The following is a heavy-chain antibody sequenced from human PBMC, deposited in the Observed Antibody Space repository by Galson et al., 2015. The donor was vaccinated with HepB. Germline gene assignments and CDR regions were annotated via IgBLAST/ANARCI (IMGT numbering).Heavy chain of an antibody. V-gene: IGHV3-33*08. D-gene: IGHD3-10*01. CDR2: MWSYGDNR. J-gene: IGHJ6*02. CDR3: ARGGNYGSGTYQTYYARDV. Sequence: SLRLSCAASGFTFSTYGFHWVRQAPGKGLEWVAVMWSYGDNRYYTESVRGRFTIPRDNSRSTLYLQMNSLRAEDTAVYYCARGGNYGSGTYQTYYARDVWGLGTTVTVSS. CDR1: GFTFSTYG.